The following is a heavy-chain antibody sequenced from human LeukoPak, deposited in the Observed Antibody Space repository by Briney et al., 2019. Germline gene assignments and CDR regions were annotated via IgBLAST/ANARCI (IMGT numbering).Heavy chain of an antibody. V-gene: IGHV4-59*01. J-gene: IGHJ4*02. CDR1: GVSITTNY. CDR2: IHHSGST. Sequence: SETLSLTCSVSGVSITTNYWSWIRQPPGKGLEWLGYIHHSGSTSYNPSLKSRGTMSLDTSNNQFSLKVTSVTAADTAVYYCARSSAHSYGDFHFWGQGNLVTVSS. D-gene: IGHD5-18*01. CDR3: ARSSAHSYGDFHF.